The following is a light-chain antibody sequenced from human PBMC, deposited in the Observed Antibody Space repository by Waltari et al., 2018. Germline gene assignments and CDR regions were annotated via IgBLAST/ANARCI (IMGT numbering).Light chain of an antibody. Sequence: DIQMTQSPSSLAASVGDRITIICRASQNIYTRLNWYQQKPGKAPKLLIYGTSNLQDGVPSRFSVSGSATEFTLTISSLQPEDFASYYCQQSFSALWTFGQGTKVEIK. J-gene: IGKJ1*01. CDR2: GTS. CDR3: QQSFSALWT. V-gene: IGKV1-39*01. CDR1: QNIYTR.